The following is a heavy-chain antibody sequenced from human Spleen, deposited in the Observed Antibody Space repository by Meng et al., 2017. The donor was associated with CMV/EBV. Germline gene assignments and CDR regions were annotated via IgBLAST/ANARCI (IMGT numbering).Heavy chain of an antibody. Sequence: YDITWVRQATGQGLEWMGWMNPNSGNTGYAQKFQGRVTMTTNTSISTAYMELSSLRSEDTAVYYCARGRAYYDILTGYYRSTNWFDPWGQGTLVTVSS. V-gene: IGHV1-8*01. CDR1: YD. CDR3: ARGRAYYDILTGYYRSTNWFDP. J-gene: IGHJ5*02. D-gene: IGHD3-9*01. CDR2: MNPNSGNT.